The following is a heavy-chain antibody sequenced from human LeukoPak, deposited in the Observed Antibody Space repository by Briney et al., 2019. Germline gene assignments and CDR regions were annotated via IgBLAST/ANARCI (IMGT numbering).Heavy chain of an antibody. V-gene: IGHV4-31*03. D-gene: IGHD2-15*01. CDR1: GGSISSGGYY. CDR3: ARNTCSGGSCYQYY. CDR2: IYYSGST. Sequence: SQTLSLTCTVSGGSISSGGYYRSWIRQHPGKGLESIGYIYYSGSTYYNPSLKSRVTISVDTSKNQFSLKLSSVTAADTAVYYCARNTCSGGSCYQYYWGQGTLVTVSS. J-gene: IGHJ4*02.